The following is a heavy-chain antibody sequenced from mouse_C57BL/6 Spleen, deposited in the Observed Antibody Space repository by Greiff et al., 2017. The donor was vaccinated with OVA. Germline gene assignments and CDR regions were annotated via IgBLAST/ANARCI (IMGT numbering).Heavy chain of an antibody. CDR1: RVSLTSHG. J-gene: IGHJ4*01. D-gene: IGHD2-5*01. CDR3: ARQHYSNPYYYAMDY. Sequence: QVKLIESGPGLVAPSQSPSLTLTVPRVSLTSHGVHLVRPPPGKGLGWLVVIWSDGSTTYNSALKSRLSISKDNSKSQVFLKMNSLQTDDTAMYYCARQHYSNPYYYAMDYWGQGTSVTVSS. CDR2: IWSDGST. V-gene: IGHV2-6-1*01.